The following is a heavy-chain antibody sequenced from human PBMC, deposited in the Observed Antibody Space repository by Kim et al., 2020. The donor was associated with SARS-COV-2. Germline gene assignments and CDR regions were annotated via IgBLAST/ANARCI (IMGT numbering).Heavy chain of an antibody. CDR2: IIPIFGTA. V-gene: IGHV1-69*13. CDR1: GGTFSSYA. Sequence: SVKVSCKASGGTFSSYAISWVRQAPGQGLEWMGGIIPIFGTANYAQKFQGRVTITADESTSTAYMELSSLRSEDTAVYYCARDPSYGSGSYYNRTAKYYYYYGMDVWGQGTTVTVSS. J-gene: IGHJ6*02. D-gene: IGHD3-10*01. CDR3: ARDPSYGSGSYYNRTAKYYYYYGMDV.